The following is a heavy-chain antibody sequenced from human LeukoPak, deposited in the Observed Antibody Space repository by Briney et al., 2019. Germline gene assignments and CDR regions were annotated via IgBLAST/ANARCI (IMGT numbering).Heavy chain of an antibody. CDR2: IKQDGSKK. CDR3: AREEVLWFGELFYDY. CDR1: GFTFSSYG. D-gene: IGHD3-10*01. Sequence: PGGSLRLSCAASGFTFSSYGMSWVRQAPGKGLEWVANIKQDGSKKYYVDSVKGRFTISRDNAKDSLYLQMNSLRAEDTAVYYCAREEVLWFGELFYDYWGQGTLVTVSS. J-gene: IGHJ4*02. V-gene: IGHV3-7*03.